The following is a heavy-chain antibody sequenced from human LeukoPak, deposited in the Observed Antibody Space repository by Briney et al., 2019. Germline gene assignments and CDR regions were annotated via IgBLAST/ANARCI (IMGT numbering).Heavy chain of an antibody. V-gene: IGHV3-23*01. D-gene: IGHD2-21*01. CDR2: ISGSGGGT. CDR3: AKDTWQFAPDYYYYMDV. Sequence: PGGSLRLSCAASGFTFSSDAMRWVRQAPGKGLEWVSAISGSGGGTYYADSVKGRFTISRDNSKNTLYLQMNSLRAEDTALYYCAKDTWQFAPDYYYYMDVWGKGTTVTVSS. CDR1: GFTFSSDA. J-gene: IGHJ6*03.